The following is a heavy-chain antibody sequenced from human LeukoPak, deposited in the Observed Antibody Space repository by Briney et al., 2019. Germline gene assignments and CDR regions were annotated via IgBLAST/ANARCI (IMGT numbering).Heavy chain of an antibody. CDR3: ARRWLYGRWFDP. V-gene: IGHV4-34*01. Sequence: SETLSLTCAVYGGSFSGYYWSWIRQPPGKGLEWIGEINHSGSTNYNPSLKSRVTISVDTSKNQFSLKLSSVTAADTAVYYCARRWLYGRWFDPWGQGTLVTVSS. CDR2: INHSGST. D-gene: IGHD5-24*01. J-gene: IGHJ5*02. CDR1: GGSFSGYY.